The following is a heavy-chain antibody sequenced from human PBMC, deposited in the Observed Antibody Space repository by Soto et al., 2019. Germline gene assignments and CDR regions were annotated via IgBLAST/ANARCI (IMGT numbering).Heavy chain of an antibody. CDR3: ACYSGSYLKPAPIDY. V-gene: IGHV4-59*08. CDR2: IYYSGST. J-gene: IGHJ4*02. D-gene: IGHD1-26*01. Sequence: SSETLSLTCTVSGGSISSYYWSWIRQPPGKGLEWIGYIYYSGSTNYNPSLKSRVTISVDTSKNQFSLKLSSVTAADTAVYYCACYSGSYLKPAPIDYCGQGTLVIVSS. CDR1: GGSISSYY.